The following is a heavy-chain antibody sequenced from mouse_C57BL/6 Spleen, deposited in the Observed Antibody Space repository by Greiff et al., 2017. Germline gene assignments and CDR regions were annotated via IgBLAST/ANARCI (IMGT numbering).Heavy chain of an antibody. CDR1: GYSFTGYY. CDR2: INPSTGGT. V-gene: IGHV1-42*01. Sequence: VQLQQSGPELVKPGASVKISCKASGYSFTGYYMNWVKQSPEKSLEWIGEINPSTGGTTYNQKFKAKATLTVDKSSSTASMQLKSLTSEDSSVYYCARGSLDYAMDYWGQGTSVTVSS. CDR3: ARGSLDYAMDY. J-gene: IGHJ4*01.